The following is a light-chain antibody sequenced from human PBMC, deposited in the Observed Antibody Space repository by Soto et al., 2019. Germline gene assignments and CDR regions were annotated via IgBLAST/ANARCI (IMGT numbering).Light chain of an antibody. Sequence: QLVLTQSPSASASLGASIKITCTLSSGHTNYAIAWHQQQPEKGPRFLMKINGDGSHSKGDGIPDRFSGSSSGAERYLIISSLQSDDEGTYYCQTWDTGFRLFGGGTQLTVL. CDR1: SGHTNYA. CDR3: QTWDTGFRL. V-gene: IGLV4-69*02. J-gene: IGLJ3*02. CDR2: INGDGSH.